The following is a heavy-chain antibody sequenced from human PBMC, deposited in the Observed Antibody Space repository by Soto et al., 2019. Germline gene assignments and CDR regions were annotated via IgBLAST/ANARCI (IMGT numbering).Heavy chain of an antibody. CDR3: VRQACDAFDI. J-gene: IGHJ3*02. CDR1: GGSISSSAYY. V-gene: IGHV4-39*01. CDR2: IYYSGST. Sequence: QLQLQESGPGLVKPSETLSLTCTVCGGSISSSAYYWGWIRQPPGKGLEWIGNIYYSGSTYYNPSLKSRLTISVDTSKNQFSLKLISVTAADTAVYYCVRQACDAFDIWGQGTMVTVSS.